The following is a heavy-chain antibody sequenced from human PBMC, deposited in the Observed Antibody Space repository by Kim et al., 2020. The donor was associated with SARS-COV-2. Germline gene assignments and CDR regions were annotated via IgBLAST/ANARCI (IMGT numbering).Heavy chain of an antibody. Sequence: SETLSLTCTVSGGSISSSSYYWGWIRQPPGKGLEWIGSIYYSGSTYYNPSLKSRVTISVDTSKNQFSLKLSSVTAADTAVYYCARTGGYSYGLYYYGMDVWGQGTTGTVSS. D-gene: IGHD5-18*01. J-gene: IGHJ6*02. CDR3: ARTGGYSYGLYYYGMDV. CDR2: IYYSGST. V-gene: IGHV4-39*01. CDR1: GGSISSSSYY.